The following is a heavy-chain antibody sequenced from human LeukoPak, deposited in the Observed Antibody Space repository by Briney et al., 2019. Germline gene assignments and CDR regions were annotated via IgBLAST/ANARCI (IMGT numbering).Heavy chain of an antibody. J-gene: IGHJ6*03. CDR3: AKGYCSSTSCSDYYYYYYMDV. CDR1: GFTFSSYE. V-gene: IGHV3-48*03. CDR2: ISSSGSTI. Sequence: PGGSLRLSSAASGFTFSSYEMNWVRQAPGKGLEWVSYISSSGSTIYYADSVKGRFTISRDNAKNSLYLQMNSLRAEDTALYYCAKGYCSSTSCSDYYYYYYMDVWGKGTTVTVSS. D-gene: IGHD2-2*01.